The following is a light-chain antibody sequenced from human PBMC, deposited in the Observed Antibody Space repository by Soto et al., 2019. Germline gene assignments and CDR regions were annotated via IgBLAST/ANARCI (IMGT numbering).Light chain of an antibody. J-gene: IGKJ2*01. CDR1: QNVSSNY. CDR2: GAF. CDR3: QYYGGYYGSSPRYT. V-gene: IGKV3-20*01. Sequence: EIVLTQSPGTLSLSPGDRATLSCRASQNVSSNYLAWYQQRPGQAPRLLMYGAFIRATGIPDRISGSGSGTDFTVTISRLEPEDFAVYYCQYYGGYYGSSPRYTFGQGTKLDIK.